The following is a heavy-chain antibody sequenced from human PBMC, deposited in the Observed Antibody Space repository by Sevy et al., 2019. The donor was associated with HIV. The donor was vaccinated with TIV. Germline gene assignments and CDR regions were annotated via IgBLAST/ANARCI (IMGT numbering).Heavy chain of an antibody. CDR1: RFTFSLYG. D-gene: IGHD4-17*01. V-gene: IGHV3-30*18. J-gene: IGHJ4*02. CDR3: AKSMDTVTTLDY. CDR2: ISKDGSNK. Sequence: GGSLRLSCAASRFTFSLYGTHWVRQAPGKGLEWVALISKDGSNKYYADSVKGRFTVSRDNSNNTLYLQLDSLGPEDTAMYYCAKSMDTVTTLDYWGPGTLVTVSS.